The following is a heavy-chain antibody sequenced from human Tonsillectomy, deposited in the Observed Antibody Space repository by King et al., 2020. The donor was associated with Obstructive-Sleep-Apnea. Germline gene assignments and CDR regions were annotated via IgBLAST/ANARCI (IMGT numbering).Heavy chain of an antibody. D-gene: IGHD3-10*01. CDR3: ARVHYYGSGSYPNWFDP. V-gene: IGHV4-30-4*01. CDR1: GGSISSGDYY. J-gene: IGHJ5*02. CDR2: IYYRGSP. Sequence: VQLQESGPGLVKPSQTLSLTCTVSGGSISSGDYYWSWIRQPPGKGLEWIGYIYYRGSPYYNPSLKSRVTISVGTAKNQFSLKLSSLTAADTAVYYCARVHYYGSGSYPNWFDPWGQGTLVTVSS.